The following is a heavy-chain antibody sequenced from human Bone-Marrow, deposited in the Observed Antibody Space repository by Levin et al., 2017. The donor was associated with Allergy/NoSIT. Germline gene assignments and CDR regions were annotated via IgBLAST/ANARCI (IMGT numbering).Heavy chain of an antibody. CDR1: GFTFSSYS. V-gene: IGHV3-21*01. CDR3: ARDRGTMVRGELEDRLRPDY. CDR2: ISSSSSYI. D-gene: IGHD3-10*01. Sequence: GGSLRLSCAASGFTFSSYSMNWVRQAPGKGLEWVSSISSSSSYIYYADSVKGRFTISRDNAKNSLYLQMNSLRAEDTAVYYCARDRGTMVRGELEDRLRPDYWGQGTLVTVSS. J-gene: IGHJ4*02.